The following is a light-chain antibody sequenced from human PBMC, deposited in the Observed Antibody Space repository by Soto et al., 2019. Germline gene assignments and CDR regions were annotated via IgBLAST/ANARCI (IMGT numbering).Light chain of an antibody. CDR3: QQYGSSPPLP. CDR2: GAS. CDR1: QSVSSSY. V-gene: IGKV3-20*01. Sequence: IVLTQSPGTLSLSPGERATLSCRASQSVSSSYLAWYQQKPGQAPRLLIYGASSRATGIPDRFSGSGSGTVLNLNIPRLEPDDFAVYYCQQYGSSPPLPFGGETKVQIK. J-gene: IGKJ4*01.